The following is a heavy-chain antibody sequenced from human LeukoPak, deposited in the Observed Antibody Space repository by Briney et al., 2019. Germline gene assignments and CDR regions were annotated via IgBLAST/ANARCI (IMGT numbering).Heavy chain of an antibody. Sequence: GASVKVSCKASGGTFSSYAISWVRQAPGQGLEWMGRIIPILGIANYAQKFQGRVTITADKSTSTAYMELSSLRSEDTAVYYCARAGFLECLLVRNNWFDPWGQGTLVTVSS. D-gene: IGHD3-3*01. V-gene: IGHV1-69*04. CDR1: GGTFSSYA. CDR2: IIPILGIA. CDR3: ARAGFLECLLVRNNWFDP. J-gene: IGHJ5*02.